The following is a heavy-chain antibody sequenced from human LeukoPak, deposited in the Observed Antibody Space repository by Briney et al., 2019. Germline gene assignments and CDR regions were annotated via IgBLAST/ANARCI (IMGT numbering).Heavy chain of an antibody. J-gene: IGHJ4*02. V-gene: IGHV1-2*02. CDR3: ARGPHITMVRGVITYDY. D-gene: IGHD3-10*01. CDR1: GYTFTGYY. Sequence: ASVKASCKASGYTFTGYYMHWVRQAPGQGLEWMGWINPNSGGTNYAQKFQGRVTMTRDTSISTAYMELSRLRSDDTAVYYCARGPHITMVRGVITYDYWGQGTLVTVSS. CDR2: INPNSGGT.